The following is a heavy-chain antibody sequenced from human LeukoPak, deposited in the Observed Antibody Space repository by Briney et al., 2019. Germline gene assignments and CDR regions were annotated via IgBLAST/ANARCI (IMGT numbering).Heavy chain of an antibody. J-gene: IGHJ4*02. CDR1: GYTFTSYG. CDR2: MNPNSGNT. CDR3: ARSLRRAAARPTAYYFDY. D-gene: IGHD6-6*01. V-gene: IGHV1-8*03. Sequence: ASVKVSCKASGYTFTSYGISWVRQATGQGLEWMGWMNPNSGNTGYAQKFQGGVTITRNTSISTAYMELGSLRSEDTAVYYCARSLRRAAARPTAYYFDYWGQGTLVTVSS.